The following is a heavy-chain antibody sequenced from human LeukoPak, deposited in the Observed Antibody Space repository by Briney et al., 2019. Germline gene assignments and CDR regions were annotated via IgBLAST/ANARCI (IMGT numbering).Heavy chain of an antibody. CDR2: ISSDGVEK. CDR3: AREGHYDILTGYSPVEYYFYYMDV. V-gene: IGHV3-30*04. D-gene: IGHD3-9*01. Sequence: PGRSLRLSCEASGFTFCHYGIHWVRQTPGKGLEWVAAISSDGVEKHYADSVKGRFTISRDNSKSTLYLQMNSLRAEDTALYYCAREGHYDILTGYSPVEYYFYYMDVWGKGTTVTVSS. J-gene: IGHJ6*03. CDR1: GFTFCHYG.